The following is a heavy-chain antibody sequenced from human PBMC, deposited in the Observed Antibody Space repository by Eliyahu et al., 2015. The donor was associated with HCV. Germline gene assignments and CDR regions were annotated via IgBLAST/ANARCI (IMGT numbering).Heavy chain of an antibody. J-gene: IGHJ4*02. V-gene: IGHV3-33*01. Sequence: QVQLVESGGGVVQPGRSLRLSCAASGFTFSSYGMHWVRQAPGKGLEWVAVIWYDGSNKYYADSVKGRFTISRDNSKNTLYLQMNSLRAEDTAVYYCARVSGSSSWVDYWGQGTLVTVSS. CDR2: IWYDGSNK. D-gene: IGHD6-13*01. CDR1: GFTFSSYG. CDR3: ARVSGSSSWVDY.